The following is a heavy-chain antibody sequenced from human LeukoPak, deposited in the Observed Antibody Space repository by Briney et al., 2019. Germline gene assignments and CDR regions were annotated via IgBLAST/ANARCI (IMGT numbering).Heavy chain of an antibody. Sequence: GGSLRLSCAASGFTFDDYGMSWVRQAPGKGLEWVSGINWNGGSTGYADSVKGRFTISRDNAKNSLYLQMNSLRAEDTALYHCARAKGDGITGTPLEYWGQGTLVTVSS. D-gene: IGHD1-7*01. CDR2: INWNGGST. J-gene: IGHJ4*02. CDR1: GFTFDDYG. V-gene: IGHV3-20*01. CDR3: ARAKGDGITGTPLEY.